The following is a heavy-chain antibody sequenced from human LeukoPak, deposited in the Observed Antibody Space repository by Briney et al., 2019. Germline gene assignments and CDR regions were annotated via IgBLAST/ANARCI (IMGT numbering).Heavy chain of an antibody. J-gene: IGHJ6*03. V-gene: IGHV4-59*01. CDR1: GGSISSYY. D-gene: IGHD2-2*01. CDR2: IYYSGST. Sequence: PSETLSLTCTVSGGSISSYYWSWIRQPPGKGLEWIGYIYYSGSTNYNPSLKSRVTISVDTSKNQFSLKLSSVTAADTTVYYCARSHQFVYYMDVWGKGTTVTVSS. CDR3: ARSHQFVYYMDV.